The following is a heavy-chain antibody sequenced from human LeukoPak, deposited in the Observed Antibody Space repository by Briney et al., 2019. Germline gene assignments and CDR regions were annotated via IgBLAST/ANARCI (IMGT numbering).Heavy chain of an antibody. V-gene: IGHV4-34*01. CDR1: GGSFSGYY. CDR2: INHSGST. Sequence: SETLSRTCAVYGGSFSGYYWSWIRQPPGKGLEWIGEINHSGSTNYNPSLKSRVTISVDMSKNQFSLKLSSVTAADTAVYYCASRKIRRHRQNRRKTYDFWSGYELLRFDPWGQGTLVTVSS. J-gene: IGHJ5*02. CDR3: ASRKIRRHRQNRRKTYDFWSGYELLRFDP. D-gene: IGHD3-3*01.